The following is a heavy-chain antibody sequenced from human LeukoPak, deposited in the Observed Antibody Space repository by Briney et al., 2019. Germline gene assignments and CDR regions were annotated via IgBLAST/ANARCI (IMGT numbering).Heavy chain of an antibody. CDR2: IKQDGSEK. V-gene: IGHV3-7*01. J-gene: IGHJ5*02. Sequence: TGGSLRLSCAASGFTFSSYWMSWVRQAPGKGLEWVANIKQDGSEKYYADSVKGRFTISRDNSKNTLYLQMNSLRAEDTAVYYCATRTNYDFWSGYFHPPASEINHWGQGTLVTVSS. CDR3: ATRTNYDFWSGYFHPPASEINH. CDR1: GFTFSSYW. D-gene: IGHD3-3*01.